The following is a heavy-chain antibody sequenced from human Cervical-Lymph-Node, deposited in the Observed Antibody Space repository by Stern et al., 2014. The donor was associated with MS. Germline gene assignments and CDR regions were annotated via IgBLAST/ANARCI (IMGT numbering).Heavy chain of an antibody. D-gene: IGHD5-18*01. J-gene: IGHJ6*02. CDR1: GGIFRSYA. CDR3: ARGYSYDLSYYYYAMDV. CDR2: IIPIFGTA. V-gene: IGHV1-69*01. Sequence: VQLVESGAEVKKPGSSVKVSCKASGGIFRSYAISWVRQAPGQGLEWMGGIIPIFGTANYAQKFQGRVTITADESTNTAYMELSSLRSDDTAIYYCARGYSYDLSYYYYAMDVWGQGTTVTVSS.